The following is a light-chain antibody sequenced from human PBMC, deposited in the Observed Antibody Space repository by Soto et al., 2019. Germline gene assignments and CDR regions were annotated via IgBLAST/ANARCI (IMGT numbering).Light chain of an antibody. CDR1: NIGSKS. J-gene: IGLJ3*02. CDR3: QVWDSRSDHRGV. CDR2: YDS. Sequence: SYELTQPPSVSVAPGKTARITCGGNNIGSKSVHWYQQKPGQAPVLVIYYDSDRPSGIPERFSGSNSGNTATLTISRVEAGDEADYYCQVWDSRSDHRGVFGGGTKLTVL. V-gene: IGLV3-21*04.